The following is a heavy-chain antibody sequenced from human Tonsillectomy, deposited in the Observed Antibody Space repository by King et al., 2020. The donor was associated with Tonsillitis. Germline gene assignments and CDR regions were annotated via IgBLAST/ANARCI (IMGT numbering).Heavy chain of an antibody. D-gene: IGHD2-21*01. Sequence: VQLVESGGGVVQPGRSLRLSCAASGFTFSSYAMHWVRQAPGKGLEWVAVISYDGSNKYYADSVKGRFTISRDNSKNTLYLQMNSLRAEDTAVYYCAREESGCGGDCYNPGYFDYWGQGTLVTVSS. CDR1: GFTFSSYA. V-gene: IGHV3-30-3*01. CDR2: ISYDGSNK. J-gene: IGHJ4*02. CDR3: AREESGCGGDCYNPGYFDY.